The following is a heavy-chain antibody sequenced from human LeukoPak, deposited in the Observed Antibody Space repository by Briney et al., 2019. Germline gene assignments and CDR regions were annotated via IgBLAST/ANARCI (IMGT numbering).Heavy chain of an antibody. CDR2: IYPSGDST. CDR1: GSTFSTYS. J-gene: IGHJ4*02. D-gene: IGHD6-19*01. V-gene: IGHV3-23*01. Sequence: GGFLRLSCAASGSTFSTYSMTWVRQGPGKGLEWVSSIYPSGDSTFYADSVKGRFTISRDNSKNTLYLQMSSLRTEDTAIYYCAKDVVPDSGWDLDYWGQGALVTVSS. CDR3: AKDVVPDSGWDLDY.